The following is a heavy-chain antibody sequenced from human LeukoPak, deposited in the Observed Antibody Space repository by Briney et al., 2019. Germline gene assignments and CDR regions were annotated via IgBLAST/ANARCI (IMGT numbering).Heavy chain of an antibody. CDR2: ISWNSGSI. CDR3: ARDGVTAIEYDAFDI. D-gene: IGHD2-21*02. CDR1: GFTFDDYG. V-gene: IGHV3-9*01. Sequence: GGSLRLSCTASGFTFDDYGMHWVRQAPGKGLEWVAGISWNSGSIDYADSVKGRFTISRDNAKNSLYLQMNSLRAEDTAVYYCARDGVTAIEYDAFDIWGQGTMVTVSS. J-gene: IGHJ3*02.